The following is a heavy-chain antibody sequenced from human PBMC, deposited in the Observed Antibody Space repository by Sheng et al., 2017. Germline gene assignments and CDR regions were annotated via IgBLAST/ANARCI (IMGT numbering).Heavy chain of an antibody. Sequence: QLQLQESGPGLLKPSETLSLTCAVSGDSISSTLYSWAWIRQPPEKGLEVGWQCLLYWDHLLQHVPQESSHHLQLDTSKNQFSLDLSSLTAADTAVYYCARVRVRGISLDVWGQGTTVSVSS. CDR2: LLYWDH. D-gene: IGHD3-10*01. V-gene: IGHV4-39*07. CDR3: ARVRVRGISLDV. J-gene: IGHJ6*02. CDR1: GDSISSTLYS.